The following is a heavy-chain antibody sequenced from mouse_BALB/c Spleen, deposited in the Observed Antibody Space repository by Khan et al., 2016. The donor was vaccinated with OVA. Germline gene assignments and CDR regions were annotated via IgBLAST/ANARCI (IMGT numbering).Heavy chain of an antibody. D-gene: IGHD1-1*01. CDR1: GYSITSDYA. CDR2: ISYSGRT. CDR3: ARSVTITTVVATDVDY. J-gene: IGHJ2*01. Sequence: EVQLQESGPGLVKPSQSLSLTCTVTGYSITSDYAWNWIRQFPGNKLEWMGYISYSGRTSYNPSLKSRISITRDTSKNQFFLQLNSVTPEDTSTYYCARSVTITTVVATDVDYWGQGTTRTVSS. V-gene: IGHV3-2*02.